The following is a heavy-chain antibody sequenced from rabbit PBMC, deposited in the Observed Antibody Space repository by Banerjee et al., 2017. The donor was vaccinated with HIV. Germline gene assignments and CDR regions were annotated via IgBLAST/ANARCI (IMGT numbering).Heavy chain of an antibody. CDR1: GFSFSSNYF. CDR2: IYTGDGNT. CDR3: ARGTWDAGDGLNL. Sequence: QEQLVESGGGLVQPEGSLTLTCTASGFSFSSNYFMCRVRQAPGKGLEWIACIYTGDGNTYYASWAKGRFTISKTSSTTVDLKMTSLTAADTATHFCARGTWDAGDGLNLWGPGTLVTVS. V-gene: IGHV1S45*01. J-gene: IGHJ4*01. D-gene: IGHD4-2*01.